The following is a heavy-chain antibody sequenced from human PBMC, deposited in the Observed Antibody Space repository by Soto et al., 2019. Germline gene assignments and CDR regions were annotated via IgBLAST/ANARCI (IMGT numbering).Heavy chain of an antibody. V-gene: IGHV4-30-4*01. CDR2: IYYSGST. CDR1: GGSISSGDYY. CDR3: ARVKYYYYGMDV. Sequence: SETLSLTCTVSGGSISSGDYYWSWIRQPPGKGLEWIGYIYYSGSTYYNPSLKSRATISVDTSKNQFSLKLSSVTAADTAVYYCARVKYYYYGMDVWGQGTTVTVSS. J-gene: IGHJ6*02.